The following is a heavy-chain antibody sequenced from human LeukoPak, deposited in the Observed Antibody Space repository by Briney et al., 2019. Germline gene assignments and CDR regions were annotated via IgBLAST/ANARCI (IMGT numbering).Heavy chain of an antibody. J-gene: IGHJ6*02. CDR2: IRYDGTNK. CDR1: GFTFSNYG. CDR3: ARVAIQLWLLNGMDV. D-gene: IGHD5-18*01. V-gene: IGHV3-30*02. Sequence: PGGSLRLSCAASGFTFSNYGMHWARQAPGRGLEWVSFIRYDGTNKYYADSVKGRFTISRDNSKNTLYLQMNSLRAEDTAVYYCARVAIQLWLLNGMDVWGQGTTVTVSS.